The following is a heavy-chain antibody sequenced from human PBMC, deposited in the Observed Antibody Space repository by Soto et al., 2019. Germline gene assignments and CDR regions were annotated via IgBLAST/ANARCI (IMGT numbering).Heavy chain of an antibody. D-gene: IGHD2-15*01. CDR1: GGSFSGYY. J-gene: IGHJ6*02. Sequence: SETLSLTCAVYGGSFSGYYWSWIRQPPGKGLEWIGEINHSGSTNYSPSLKSRVTISVDTSKNQFSLKLSSVTAADTAVYYCAREDIVVADYYYYGMDVWGQGTTVTVSS. V-gene: IGHV4-34*01. CDR3: AREDIVVADYYYYGMDV. CDR2: INHSGST.